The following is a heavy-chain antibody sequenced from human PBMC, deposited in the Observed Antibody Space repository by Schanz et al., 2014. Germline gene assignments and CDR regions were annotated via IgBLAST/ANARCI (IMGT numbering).Heavy chain of an antibody. Sequence: QVQLVESGGGVVQPGRSLRLSCAAYGFTFSSYAMHWVRQAPGKGLEWVALISNDGSIKYYADSVEGRFTVSRDSGQNSLYLQMNSLRAGDTAVYYCARGTDWNLHYWGQGALVTVSS. CDR1: GFTFSSYA. D-gene: IGHD1-1*01. V-gene: IGHV3-30*14. CDR3: ARGTDWNLHY. J-gene: IGHJ4*02. CDR2: ISNDGSIK.